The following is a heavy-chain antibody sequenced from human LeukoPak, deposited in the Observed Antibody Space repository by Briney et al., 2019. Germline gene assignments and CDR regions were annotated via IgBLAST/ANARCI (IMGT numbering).Heavy chain of an antibody. CDR3: ANRRNYASDY. CDR2: LTNSGGTT. D-gene: IGHD1-14*01. Sequence: PGGSLRLSCAASGFTFSSYSMNWVRQAPGKGLEWVSTLTNSGGTTYYADSVKGRFTISRDNSKNALYLQMNSLRDEDTAIYYCANRRNYASDYWGQGTLVTVSS. CDR1: GFTFSSYS. J-gene: IGHJ4*02. V-gene: IGHV3-23*01.